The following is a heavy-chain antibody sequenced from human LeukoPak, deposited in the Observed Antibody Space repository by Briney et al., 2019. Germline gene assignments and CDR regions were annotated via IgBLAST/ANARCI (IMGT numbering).Heavy chain of an antibody. CDR3: AKDLGYSGYDPLDY. D-gene: IGHD5-12*01. CDR2: ISGSGRSK. J-gene: IGHJ4*02. Sequence: GGSLRLSCAASGFIFSSYAMSWVRQAPGKGLEWVSAISGSGRSKYYADSVKGRFTISRDNSKNTLYLQMNSLRAEDTAVYYCAKDLGYSGYDPLDYWGQGPLVTVSS. V-gene: IGHV3-23*01. CDR1: GFIFSSYA.